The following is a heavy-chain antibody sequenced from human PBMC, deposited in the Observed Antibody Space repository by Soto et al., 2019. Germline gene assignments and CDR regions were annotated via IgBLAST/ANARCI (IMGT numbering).Heavy chain of an antibody. D-gene: IGHD3-9*01. V-gene: IGHV1-18*01. CDR3: ARLLTEGVTYREDAFDI. CDR2: ISTYNGKT. Sequence: HVQLVQSGGEVKKPGASVKVSCKASGYTFTSHGISWVHQAPGQGLEWMGWISTYNGKTDYAQKFQGRVTMTADTLTSTGYMELRSLRSDDTAVYYCARLLTEGVTYREDAFDIWGQGTKVTVSS. J-gene: IGHJ3*02. CDR1: GYTFTSHG.